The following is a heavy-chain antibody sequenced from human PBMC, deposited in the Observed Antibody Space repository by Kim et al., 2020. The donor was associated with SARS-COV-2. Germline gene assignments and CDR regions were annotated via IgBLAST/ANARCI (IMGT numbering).Heavy chain of an antibody. V-gene: IGHV4-39*01. D-gene: IGHD2-15*01. CDR3: ARHLPVAARGNWFDP. Sequence: PPLKSRVTMSVDTSKNQFSLKRGSVTAADTAVYYCARHLPVAARGNWFDPWGQGTLVTVSS. J-gene: IGHJ5*02.